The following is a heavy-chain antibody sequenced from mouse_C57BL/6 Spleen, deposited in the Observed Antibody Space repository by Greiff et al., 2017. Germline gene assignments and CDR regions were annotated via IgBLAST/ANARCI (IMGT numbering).Heavy chain of an antibody. Sequence: EVMLVESGGGLVKPGGSLKLSCAASGFTFSDYGMHWVRQAPEKGLEWVAYISSGSSTIYYADTVKGRFTISRDNAKNTLFLQMTSLRSEDTAMYYCARHYDYDEDAMDYWGQGTSVTVSS. CDR2: ISSGSSTI. CDR3: ARHYDYDEDAMDY. V-gene: IGHV5-17*01. CDR1: GFTFSDYG. J-gene: IGHJ4*01. D-gene: IGHD2-4*01.